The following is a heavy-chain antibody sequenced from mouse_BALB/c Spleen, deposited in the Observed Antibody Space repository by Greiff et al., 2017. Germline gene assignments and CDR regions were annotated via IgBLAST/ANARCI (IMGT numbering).Heavy chain of an antibody. CDR1: GYNFTSYW. Sequence: QVQLQQPGAELVKPGTSVKLSCKASGYNFTSYWINWVTLRPGQGLEWIGDIYPGSGSTNYNEKFKSKATLTVDTSSSTAYMQLSSLASEDSALYYCARDGGSSFWYFDVWGAGTTVTVSS. CDR3: ARDGGSSFWYFDV. CDR2: IYPGSGST. J-gene: IGHJ1*01. D-gene: IGHD1-1*01. V-gene: IGHV1-55*01.